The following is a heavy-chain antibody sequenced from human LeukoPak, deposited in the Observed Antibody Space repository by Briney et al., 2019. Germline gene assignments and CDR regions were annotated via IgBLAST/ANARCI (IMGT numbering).Heavy chain of an antibody. CDR3: ARADFSVSGSYPIEGFDY. D-gene: IGHD1-26*01. J-gene: IGHJ4*02. CDR1: GGSISSYY. V-gene: IGHV4-59*01. CDR2: IYYSGST. Sequence: SQTLSLTCTVSGGSISSYYWSWIRQPPGKGLEWIGYIYYSGSTNYNPSLKSRVTISVDTSKNQFSLKLSSVTAADTAVYYCARADFSVSGSYPIEGFDYWGQGTLVTVSS.